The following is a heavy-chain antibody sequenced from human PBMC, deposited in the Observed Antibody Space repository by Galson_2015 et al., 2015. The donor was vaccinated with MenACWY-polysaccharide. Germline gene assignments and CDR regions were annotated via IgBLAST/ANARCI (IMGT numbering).Heavy chain of an antibody. V-gene: IGHV3-7*01. CDR3: ARVGYASSSTDY. J-gene: IGHJ4*02. CDR2: INQDGTVK. D-gene: IGHD6-6*01. CDR1: GFTFSNYW. Sequence: SLRLSCAASGFTFSNYWMSWVRQAPGKGLEWVANINQDGTVKYYVDSVKGRFTISRDNAKNSLHVQMNSLSGEDTAVYYCARVGYASSSTDYWGQGTLVTVCS.